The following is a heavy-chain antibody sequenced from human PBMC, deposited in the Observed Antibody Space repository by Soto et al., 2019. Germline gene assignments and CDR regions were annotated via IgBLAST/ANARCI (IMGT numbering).Heavy chain of an antibody. V-gene: IGHV3-66*01. Sequence: GGSLRLSCAASGFTVSSNYMSWVRQAPGKGLEWVSVIYSGGRTHYADSVKGRFTISRDNAKNTLYLQMNSLRAEDTAVYYCARGGGTTVVTDSGYWGQGTLVTVSS. CDR3: ARGGGTTVVTDSGY. CDR1: GFTVSSNY. J-gene: IGHJ4*02. CDR2: IYSGGRT. D-gene: IGHD4-17*01.